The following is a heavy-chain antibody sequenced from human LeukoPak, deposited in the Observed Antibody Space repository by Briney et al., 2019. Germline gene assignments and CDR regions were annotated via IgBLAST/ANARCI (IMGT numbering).Heavy chain of an antibody. CDR2: MNPNSGNT. Sequence: ASVKVSCKASGYTFTSYDINWVRQATGQGLEWMGWMNPNSGNTGYAQKFQGRVTITRNTSISTAYMELSSLRSEDTAVYYCARGHPYYDFWGYYYYYMDVWGKGTTVTVSS. V-gene: IGHV1-8*03. CDR3: ARGHPYYDFWGYYYYYMDV. J-gene: IGHJ6*03. CDR1: GYTFTSYD. D-gene: IGHD3-3*01.